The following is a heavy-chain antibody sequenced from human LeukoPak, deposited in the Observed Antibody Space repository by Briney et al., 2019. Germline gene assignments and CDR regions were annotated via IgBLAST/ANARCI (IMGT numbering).Heavy chain of an antibody. V-gene: IGHV4-59*01. CDR2: IYYSGNT. D-gene: IGHD1-26*01. J-gene: IGHJ4*02. CDR1: GGSISSFY. CDR3: ARGYSGSYGRFDY. Sequence: KPSETLSLTCTVSGGSISSFYWSWLRQPPGKGLEWIGYIYYSGNTNYNPSLKNRVTISVDTSKNQFSLKLSSVTAADTAVYYCARGYSGSYGRFDYWGQGTLATVSS.